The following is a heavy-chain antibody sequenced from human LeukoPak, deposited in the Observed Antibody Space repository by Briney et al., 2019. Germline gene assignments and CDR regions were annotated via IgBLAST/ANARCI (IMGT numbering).Heavy chain of an antibody. CDR1: GFTFSSYA. V-gene: IGHV3-23*01. CDR3: AKDLYDSSGYYHDWFDP. Sequence: GGSLRLSCAASGFTFSSYAMSWVRQAPGKGLEWVSAISGSGGRSYYADSVKGRFTISRDNSKNTLYLQMNSLRAEDTAVYYCAKDLYDSSGYYHDWFDPWGQGTLVTVSS. D-gene: IGHD3-22*01. CDR2: ISGSGGRS. J-gene: IGHJ5*02.